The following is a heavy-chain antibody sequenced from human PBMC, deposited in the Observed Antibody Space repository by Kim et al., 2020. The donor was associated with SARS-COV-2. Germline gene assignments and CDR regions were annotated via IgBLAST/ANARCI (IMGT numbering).Heavy chain of an antibody. CDR3: ARHNGVTNSNWFLDL. V-gene: IGHV1-69*06. Sequence: SVKVSCKSDGDTFNSHALSWVRRAPGQGLEWMGGIIPLFGGANYAQKFLGRLTMTADRSSNTIYMELTDLRSEDTAIYYCARHNGVTNSNWFLDLWGRGTQVTVSS. J-gene: IGHJ2*01. CDR1: GDTFNSHA. D-gene: IGHD1-1*01. CDR2: IIPLFGGA.